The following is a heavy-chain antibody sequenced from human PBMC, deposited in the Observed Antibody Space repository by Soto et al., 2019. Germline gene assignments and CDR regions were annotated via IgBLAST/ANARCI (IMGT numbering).Heavy chain of an antibody. Sequence: PSDTLSLTCTVSGGSISCYDCYWIRLRAGKGKGLEWIGYIYYSGSTYYNPSLKSPVTISVDTSKNQFSLKLSSVTAADTAVYYGAGDPSGHPPIYRFGRWGQGTLVT. D-gene: IGHD3-10*01. J-gene: IGHJ4*02. V-gene: IGHV4-30-4*08. CDR3: AGDPSGHPPIYRFGR. CDR1: GGSISCYDCY. CDR2: IYYSGST.